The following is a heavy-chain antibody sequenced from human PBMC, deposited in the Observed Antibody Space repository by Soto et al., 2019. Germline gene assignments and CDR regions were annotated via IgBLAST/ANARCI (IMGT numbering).Heavy chain of an antibody. D-gene: IGHD6-13*01. CDR3: ATGLRQQLSRYYYHYYGMDV. V-gene: IGHV4-34*01. Sequence: SETLSLTCAVYGGSFSGYYWSWIRQPPGKGLEWIGEINHSGSTNYNPSLKSRVTISVDTSKNQFSLTLSSVTAADTAVYYCATGLRQQLSRYYYHYYGMDVWGQGTTVTVSS. CDR2: INHSGST. J-gene: IGHJ6*02. CDR1: GGSFSGYY.